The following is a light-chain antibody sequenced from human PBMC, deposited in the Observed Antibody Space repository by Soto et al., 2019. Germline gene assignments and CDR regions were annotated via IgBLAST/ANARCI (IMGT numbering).Light chain of an antibody. V-gene: IGKV3-15*01. J-gene: IGKJ1*01. CDR3: HQYNNWPPWT. CDR1: QSVGSD. CDR2: TAS. Sequence: EIVMTQSPATLSVSPGERATLSCRVSQSVGSDLAWYQHKPGQAPRLLVYTASTRATDIPARFSGNGSGTEFTLTISSLQSEDFAVYYCHQYNNWPPWTFGQGTKVEI.